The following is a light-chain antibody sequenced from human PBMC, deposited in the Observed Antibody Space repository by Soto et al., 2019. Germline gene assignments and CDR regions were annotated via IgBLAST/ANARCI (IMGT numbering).Light chain of an antibody. J-gene: IGKJ1*01. CDR1: QNINSW. V-gene: IGKV1-5*01. CDR2: DAS. CDR3: QQYDTYWT. Sequence: DIQMTQSLSTVSASVGERVTITCRASQNINSWLAWYQQKPGSAPKVLIYDASSLESGVPSRFSGSRSETEFTLTISSLQPDDFATYYCQQYDTYWTFGQGTKVEMK.